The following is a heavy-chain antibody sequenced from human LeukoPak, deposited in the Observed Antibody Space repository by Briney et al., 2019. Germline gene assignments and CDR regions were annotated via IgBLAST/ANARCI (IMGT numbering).Heavy chain of an antibody. CDR3: AREGTAGRYYFDY. J-gene: IGHJ4*02. D-gene: IGHD3-10*01. CDR1: GYTFSSHG. V-gene: IGHV1-18*01. Sequence: GASVKVSCKASGYTFSSHGITWVRQAPGQGLEWMGWISANNGNTNYAQKPQGRVTVTTDTSTSIAYMELRSLRSDDTAVYYCAREGTAGRYYFDYWGQGTLVTVSS. CDR2: ISANNGNT.